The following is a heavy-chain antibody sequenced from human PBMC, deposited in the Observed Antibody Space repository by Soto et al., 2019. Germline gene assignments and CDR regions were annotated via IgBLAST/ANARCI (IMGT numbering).Heavy chain of an antibody. V-gene: IGHV4-34*01. CDR1: GGCFSGYW. CDR2: INHRVRT. J-gene: IGHJ4*02. Sequence: PXASLSLTCAVCGGCFSGYWWSGIRQPPGKGLEWIGEINHRVRTDYNPSLNSRVTISVDTSQSQFSLKLSSVTAGETAVYYLARGRKYYDSWSCYSHLRYYFNYSGQRTLLTVFS. CDR3: ARGRKYYDSWSCYSHLRYYFNY. D-gene: IGHD3-3*01.